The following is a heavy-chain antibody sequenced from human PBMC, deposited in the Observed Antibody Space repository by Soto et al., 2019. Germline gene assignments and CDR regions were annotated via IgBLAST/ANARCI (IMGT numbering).Heavy chain of an antibody. D-gene: IGHD1-7*01. Sequence: PSETLSLTCTVSGGSISSNGFYWGWIRQPPGKGLEWIGSIYYSGSTYYNPSLKSRVTISVDSSRSQFSLKLRSVTVADTAVYYCARRGARLLTGTTLERWFDTWGQGTLVTV. CDR2: IYYSGST. CDR3: ARRGARLLTGTTLERWFDT. J-gene: IGHJ5*02. V-gene: IGHV4-39*01. CDR1: GGSISSNGFY.